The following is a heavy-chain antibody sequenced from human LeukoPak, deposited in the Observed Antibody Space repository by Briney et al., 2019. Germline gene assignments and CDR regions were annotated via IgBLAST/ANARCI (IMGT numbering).Heavy chain of an antibody. J-gene: IGHJ5*02. CDR3: AKDYYDSPQGWFDP. D-gene: IGHD3-22*01. Sequence: GGSLRLSSAASGVAFSSYGVSWARQAPGTGLEWVSGISGSGHRTYYADSVKGRFTISRDNSKSTLYLQMNSLRAEDTAVYYCAKDYYDSPQGWFDPWGQGTLVTVSS. CDR2: ISGSGHRT. CDR1: GVAFSSYG. V-gene: IGHV3-23*01.